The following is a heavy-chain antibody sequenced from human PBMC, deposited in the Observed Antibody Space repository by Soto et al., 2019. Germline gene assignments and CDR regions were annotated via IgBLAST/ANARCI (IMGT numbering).Heavy chain of an antibody. CDR1: GGTFSGYL. V-gene: IGHV4-34*01. CDR2: INHSGST. CDR3: ASRTPRAMVRGVRVKGPPDY. Sequence: SETLSLTCAVYGGTFSGYLWIWISQPPRKGMEWIWEINHSGSTNYTPALKSRVTISVYTSKNQFSLKLSSVTAADTAVYYCASRTPRAMVRGVRVKGPPDYWGQGTLVTVSS. D-gene: IGHD3-10*01. J-gene: IGHJ4*02.